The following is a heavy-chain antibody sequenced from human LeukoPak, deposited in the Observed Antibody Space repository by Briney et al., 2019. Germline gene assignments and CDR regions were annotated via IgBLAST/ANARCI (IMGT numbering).Heavy chain of an antibody. CDR1: GYSISSGYY. CDR2: IHYSARI. J-gene: IGHJ5*02. D-gene: IGHD1-26*01. CDR3: TREVRSAWASFDP. V-gene: IGHV4-38-2*02. Sequence: SETLSLTCTVSGYSISSGYYWGWIRQPPGKGLEWLGSIHYSARIYYNPSLKSRLTISPDTSKNQFSLKLTSVTAADTAVHYCTREVRSAWASFDPWGQGTLVIVSS.